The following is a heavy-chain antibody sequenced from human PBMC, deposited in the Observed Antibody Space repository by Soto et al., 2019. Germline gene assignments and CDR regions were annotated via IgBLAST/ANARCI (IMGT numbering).Heavy chain of an antibody. CDR2: INHSGST. V-gene: IGHV4-34*01. CDR1: GGSFSGYY. D-gene: IGHD5-18*01. CDR3: ARMGVYSYGMFDY. J-gene: IGHJ4*02. Sequence: SETLSLTCAVYGGSFSGYYWSWIRQPPGKGLEWIGEINHSGSTNYNPSLKSRVTISVDTSKNQFSLKLSSVTAADTVVYCCARMGVYSYGMFDYWGQGTLVTVSS.